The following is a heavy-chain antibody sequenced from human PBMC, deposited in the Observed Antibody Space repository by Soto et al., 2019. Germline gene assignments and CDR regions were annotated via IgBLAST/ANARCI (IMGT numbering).Heavy chain of an antibody. CDR1: GGTFSSYV. Sequence: QVQLVQSGAEVKKPGSSVKVSCKASGGTFSSYVINWVRQAPGQGLEWMGGIIPIFATADYAQKFQGRVTITADESTSTAYMELSSLRSEDTAVYYCAQCLLGVNYYSGMDVWGQGTKVTVSS. CDR2: IIPIFATA. V-gene: IGHV1-69*12. J-gene: IGHJ6*02. CDR3: AQCLLGVNYYSGMDV. D-gene: IGHD3-16*01.